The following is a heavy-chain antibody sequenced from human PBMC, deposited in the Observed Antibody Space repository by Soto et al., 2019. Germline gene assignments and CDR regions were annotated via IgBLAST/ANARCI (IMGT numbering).Heavy chain of an antibody. CDR2: IIPIFGTA. D-gene: IGHD2-2*01. V-gene: IGHV1-69*12. J-gene: IGHJ5*02. Sequence: QVQLVQSGAEVKKPGSSVKVSCKASGGTFSSYAISWVRQAPGQGLEWMGGIIPIFGTANYAQKFQGRVTITADESTSTAYLELSSLRSEDTAVYYCARVQKYQLLPHNWFDPWGQGTLVTVSS. CDR1: GGTFSSYA. CDR3: ARVQKYQLLPHNWFDP.